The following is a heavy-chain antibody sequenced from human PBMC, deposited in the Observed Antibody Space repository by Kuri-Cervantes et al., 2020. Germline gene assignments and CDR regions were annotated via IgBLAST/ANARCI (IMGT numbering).Heavy chain of an antibody. CDR2: IYHSGST. CDR1: GFTFSSYA. CDR3: ARELYGDGMDV. V-gene: IGHV4-30-2*01. J-gene: IGHJ6*02. D-gene: IGHD3-3*01. Sequence: SCAASGFTFSSYAMSWIRQPPGKGLEWIGYIYHSGSTYYNPSLKSRVTISVDRSKNQFSLKLSSVTAADTAVYYCARELYGDGMDVWGQGTTVTVSS.